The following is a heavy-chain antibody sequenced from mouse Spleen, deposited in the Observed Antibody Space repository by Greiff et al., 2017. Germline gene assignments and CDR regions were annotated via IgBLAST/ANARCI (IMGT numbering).Heavy chain of an antibody. J-gene: IGHJ4*01. V-gene: IGHV1-18*01. Sequence: VVEPGASVKIPCKASGYTFTDYNMDWVKQSHGKSLEWIGDINPNNGGTIYNQKFKGKATLTVDKSSSTAYMEPRSLTSEDTAVYYCASGGAYYRYDDAMDYWGQGTSVTVSS. CDR3: ASGGAYYRYDDAMDY. D-gene: IGHD2-14*01. CDR2: INPNNGGT. CDR1: GYTFTDYN.